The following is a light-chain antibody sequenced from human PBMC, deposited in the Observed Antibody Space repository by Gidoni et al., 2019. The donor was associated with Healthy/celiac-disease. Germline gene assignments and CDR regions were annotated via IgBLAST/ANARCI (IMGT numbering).Light chain of an antibody. J-gene: IGKJ1*01. CDR1: QSVSSSY. CDR2: VAS. V-gene: IGKV3-20*01. Sequence: IVLTQSPGTLSLSPGERATLSCRASQSVSSSYLAWYQQKPGQAPRLLIYVASSRATGIPDRFRGSGSGTDFTLTISRLEPEDFAVYYCQQYGSSPPWTFGQGTKVEIK. CDR3: QQYGSSPPWT.